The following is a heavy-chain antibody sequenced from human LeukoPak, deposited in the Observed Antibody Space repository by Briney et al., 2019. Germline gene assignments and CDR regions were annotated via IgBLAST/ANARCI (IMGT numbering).Heavy chain of an antibody. V-gene: IGHV4-31*03. CDR3: ARAREVLRYFDWLLSPFDY. D-gene: IGHD3-9*01. CDR1: GGSISSGGYY. J-gene: IGHJ4*02. CDR2: IYHSGST. Sequence: PSETLSLTCTVSGGSISSGGYYWSWIRQHPGKGLEWIGYIYHSGSTYYNPSLKSRVTISVDTSKNQFSLKLSSVTAADTAVYYCARAREVLRYFDWLLSPFDYWGQGTLVTVSS.